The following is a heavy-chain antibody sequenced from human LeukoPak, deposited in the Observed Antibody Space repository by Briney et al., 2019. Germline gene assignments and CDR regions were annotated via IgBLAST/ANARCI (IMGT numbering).Heavy chain of an antibody. CDR2: ISGSGGST. Sequence: GGSLRLSCAASGFTFSNYAMSWVRQAPGKGLEWVSAISGSGGSTYYADSVKGRFTISRDNSKNTLYLQMNSLRAEDTAVYYCAKTANDFWSGYLYYYYYYGMDVWGQGTTVTVSS. V-gene: IGHV3-23*01. D-gene: IGHD3-3*01. J-gene: IGHJ6*02. CDR1: GFTFSNYA. CDR3: AKTANDFWSGYLYYYYYYGMDV.